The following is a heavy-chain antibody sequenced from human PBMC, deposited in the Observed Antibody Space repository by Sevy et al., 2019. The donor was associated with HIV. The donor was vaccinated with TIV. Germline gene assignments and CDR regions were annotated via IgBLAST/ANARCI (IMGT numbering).Heavy chain of an antibody. CDR3: ARDYPPTTVEPYNWFDP. Sequence: ASVKVSCKASGGTFSSYAISWVRQAPGQGLEWMGGIIPIFGTANYAQKFQGRVTITADESTSTAYMELSSLRSEDTAVYYCARDYPPTTVEPYNWFDPWGQGTLVTVSS. D-gene: IGHD4-4*01. J-gene: IGHJ5*02. CDR1: GGTFSSYA. V-gene: IGHV1-69*13. CDR2: IIPIFGTA.